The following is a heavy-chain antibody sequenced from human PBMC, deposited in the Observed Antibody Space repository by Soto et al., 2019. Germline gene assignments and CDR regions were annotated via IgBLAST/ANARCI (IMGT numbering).Heavy chain of an antibody. D-gene: IGHD6-6*01. CDR2: IWYDGSNK. V-gene: IGHV3-33*01. Sequence: GGSLRLSCAASGFTFSSYGMHWVRQAPGKGLEWVAVIWYDGSNKYYADSVKGRFTISRDNSKNTLYLQMNSLRAEDTAVYYCARDSMRGIAARLRSYFDYWGQGTLVTVSS. CDR1: GFTFSSYG. CDR3: ARDSMRGIAARLRSYFDY. J-gene: IGHJ4*02.